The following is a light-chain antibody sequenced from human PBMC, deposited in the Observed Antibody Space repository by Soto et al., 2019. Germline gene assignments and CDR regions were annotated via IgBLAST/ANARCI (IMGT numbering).Light chain of an antibody. CDR2: DAS. V-gene: IGKV3-11*01. Sequence: EIVLTQSPATLSLSPGERATLSCRASQSVSTYLAWYQQKPGQAPRRLIYDASKRATGIPARFSGSGSGTDFTLTITSLEPEDFGVYYCQQRSNWPPTWTFGQGTKVDIK. CDR3: QQRSNWPPTWT. J-gene: IGKJ1*01. CDR1: QSVSTY.